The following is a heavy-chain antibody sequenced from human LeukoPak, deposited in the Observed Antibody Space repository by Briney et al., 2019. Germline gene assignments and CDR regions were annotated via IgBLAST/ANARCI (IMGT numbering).Heavy chain of an antibody. J-gene: IGHJ4*02. CDR3: ARADDSSSGYFDY. Sequence: GGSPRLSCAASEFSVGSNYMTWVRQAPGKGLEWVSLIYSGGSTYYADSVKGRFTISRDNAKNSLYLQMNSLRAEDTAVYYCARADDSSSGYFDYWGQGTLVTVSS. CDR2: IYSGGST. D-gene: IGHD6-6*01. V-gene: IGHV3-66*01. CDR1: EFSVGSNY.